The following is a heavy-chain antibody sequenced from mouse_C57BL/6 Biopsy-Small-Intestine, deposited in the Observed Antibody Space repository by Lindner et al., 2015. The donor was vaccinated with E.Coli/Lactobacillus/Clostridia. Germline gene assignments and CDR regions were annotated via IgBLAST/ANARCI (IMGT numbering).Heavy chain of an antibody. CDR2: ISYSGST. J-gene: IGHJ2*01. D-gene: IGHD1-1*01. CDR1: GYSITSGYD. CDR3: ARGYYGSTYGYYFDY. V-gene: IGHV3-1*01. Sequence: VQLQESGSGMVKPSQSLSLTCTVTGYSITSGYDWHWIRHFPGNKLEWMGYISYSGSTNYNPSLKSRISITHDTSKNHFFLKLNSVTTEDTATYYCARGYYGSTYGYYFDYWGQGTTLTVSS.